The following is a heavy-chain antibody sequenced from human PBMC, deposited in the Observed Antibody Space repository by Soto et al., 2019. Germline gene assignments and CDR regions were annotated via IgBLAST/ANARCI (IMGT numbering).Heavy chain of an antibody. V-gene: IGHV1-18*01. CDR1: GYTFTSYG. Sequence: ASVKVSCKASGYTFTSYGISWVRQAPGQGLEWMGWISAYNVNKNYAQKLQGRVTMTTDTSKSTAYMELRSLRSDDTAVYYCAREGSRDIVVVVAAGKDTNGTDVWGNGNTVNVSS. D-gene: IGHD2-15*01. CDR3: AREGSRDIVVVVAAGKDTNGTDV. J-gene: IGHJ6*04. CDR2: ISAYNVNK.